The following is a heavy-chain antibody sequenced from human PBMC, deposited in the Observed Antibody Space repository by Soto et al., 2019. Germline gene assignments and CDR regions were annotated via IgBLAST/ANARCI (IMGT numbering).Heavy chain of an antibody. Sequence: GASVKVSCKASGYTLTELSMHWVRQAPGKGLEWMGSFDPEDGETIYAQKFQGRVTMTEDTSTDTAYMELSSLRSEDTAVYYCATGRSAYYDFWSGYYPWGQGTLVTVSS. D-gene: IGHD3-3*01. J-gene: IGHJ5*02. CDR3: ATGRSAYYDFWSGYYP. CDR1: GYTLTELS. V-gene: IGHV1-24*01. CDR2: FDPEDGET.